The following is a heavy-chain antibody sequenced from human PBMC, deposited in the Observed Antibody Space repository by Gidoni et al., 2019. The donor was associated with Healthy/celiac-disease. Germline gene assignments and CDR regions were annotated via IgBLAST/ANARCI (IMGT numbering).Heavy chain of an antibody. CDR3: AKDMRGGYSYGWAFDY. Sequence: EVQLVESGGGLVQPGRSLRLSCAASGFTVDDYAMHWVRQAPGKGLEWVSGISWNSGSIGYADSVKGRFTISRDNAKNSLYLQMNSLRAEDTALYYCAKDMRGGYSYGWAFDYWGQGTLVTVSS. CDR2: ISWNSGSI. CDR1: GFTVDDYA. D-gene: IGHD5-18*01. J-gene: IGHJ4*02. V-gene: IGHV3-9*01.